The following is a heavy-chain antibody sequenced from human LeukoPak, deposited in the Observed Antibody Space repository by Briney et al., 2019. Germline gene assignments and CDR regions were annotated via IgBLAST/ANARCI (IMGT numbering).Heavy chain of an antibody. CDR3: ARDYYTSGSPNDY. Sequence: GGSLRLSCAASGFTFSSYWMHWVRQAPGKGLVWVSRINSDGGSTNYADSVKGRFTISRDNAKNTLYLQMSSLRAEDTAVYYCARDYYTSGSPNDYWGQGTLVTVSS. CDR1: GFTFSSYW. J-gene: IGHJ4*02. CDR2: INSDGGST. V-gene: IGHV3-74*01. D-gene: IGHD3-10*01.